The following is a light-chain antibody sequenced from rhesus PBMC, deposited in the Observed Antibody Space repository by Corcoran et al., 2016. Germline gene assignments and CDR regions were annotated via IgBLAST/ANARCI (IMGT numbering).Light chain of an antibody. CDR1: PNIYSW. CDR3: LHYEPSPHN. Sequence: DIQMTQSPSSLSASVGDTVTITCRASPNIYSWLDWYQQKPGKAPKLLLYKASIFQAGVPSRFSGTGSGTYFTLTISSLQPEDFAVYYCLHYEPSPHNFGQGTRLEIK. V-gene: IGKV1-22*01. CDR2: KAS. J-gene: IGKJ2*01.